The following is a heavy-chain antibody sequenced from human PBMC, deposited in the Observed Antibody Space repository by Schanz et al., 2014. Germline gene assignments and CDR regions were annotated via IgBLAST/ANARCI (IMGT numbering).Heavy chain of an antibody. CDR3: VRELSGGTFDY. V-gene: IGHV1-2*06. CDR1: GYSFSAYY. CDR2: FT. D-gene: IGHD1-1*01. Sequence: QVHLVQSGSELKNPGASVKVSCKASGYSFSAYYIHWMQQAPGQGLEWLGRFTHISQKFQGRVTMTRDTSSTTAYMELNSLRSDDTAVYYCVRELSGGTFDYWGQGALVTVSS. J-gene: IGHJ4*02.